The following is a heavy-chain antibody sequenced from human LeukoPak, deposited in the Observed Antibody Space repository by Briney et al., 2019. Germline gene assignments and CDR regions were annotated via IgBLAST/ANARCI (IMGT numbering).Heavy chain of an antibody. CDR3: ARRRRSYGFDY. V-gene: IGHV4-39*07. D-gene: IGHD5-18*01. CDR1: GGSISSISYY. CDR2: MYHNGST. J-gene: IGHJ4*02. Sequence: PSETLSLTCTVSGGSISSISYYWGWIRQPPGKGLEWIGSMYHNGSTYYNPSLKSRVTISVDTSKNQFSLKLSSVTAADTAVYYCARRRRSYGFDYWGQGTLVTVSS.